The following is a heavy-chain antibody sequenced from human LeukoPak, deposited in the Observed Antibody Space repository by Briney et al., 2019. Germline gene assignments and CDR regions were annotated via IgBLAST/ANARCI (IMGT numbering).Heavy chain of an antibody. CDR1: GGSFSGYY. CDR3: ASYDFWSGYVDY. J-gene: IGHJ4*02. V-gene: IGHV4-34*01. Sequence: PSETLSLTCAVYGGSFSGYYWSWIRQPPGKGLEWIGEINHSGGTNYNPSLKSRVTISVDTSKNQFSLKLSSVTAADTAVYYCASYDFWSGYVDYWGQGTLVTVSS. D-gene: IGHD3-3*01. CDR2: INHSGGT.